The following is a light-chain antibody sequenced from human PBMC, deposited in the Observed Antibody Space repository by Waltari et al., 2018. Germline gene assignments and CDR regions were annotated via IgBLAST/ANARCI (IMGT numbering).Light chain of an antibody. CDR2: DVN. CDR1: SSDVGRYKY. CDR3: SSYTADTTRV. J-gene: IGLJ3*02. Sequence: QSPLTQPASVSGSPGQSITISCSGTSSDVGRYKYVSWFQQLPGKAPNLMIYDVNNRPSGVSTRCSGSKSGNTASLTISGLQAEDEADYYCSSYTADTTRVFGGGTKLTVL. V-gene: IGLV2-14*03.